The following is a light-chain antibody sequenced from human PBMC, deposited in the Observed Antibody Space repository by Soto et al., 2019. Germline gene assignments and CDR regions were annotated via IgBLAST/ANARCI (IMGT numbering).Light chain of an antibody. CDR1: QSVSSSY. CDR2: GVS. CDR3: QQYGSSPPIT. Sequence: EIVLTQSPCTLSLSPGERSTLSCIAVQSVSSSYLAWYQQIPGQAPRLLIYGVSSRAAGIPDRFSGSGSGTDFTLTISRLEPEDFAVYYCQQYGSSPPITFGQGTRLEI. V-gene: IGKV3-20*01. J-gene: IGKJ5*01.